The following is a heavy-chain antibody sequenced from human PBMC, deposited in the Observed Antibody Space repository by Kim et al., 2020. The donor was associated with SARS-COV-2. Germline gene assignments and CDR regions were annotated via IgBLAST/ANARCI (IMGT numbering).Heavy chain of an antibody. CDR1: GFTFSSYA. Sequence: GGSLRLSCAASGFTFSSYAMSWVRQAPGKGLEWVSAISGSGGSTYYADSVKGRFTISRDNSKNTLYLQMNSLRDEDTAVYYCSKGVGATTSLLDYWGQGTLVTVSS. J-gene: IGHJ4*02. V-gene: IGHV3-23*01. CDR3: SKGVGATTSLLDY. CDR2: ISGSGGST. D-gene: IGHD1-26*01.